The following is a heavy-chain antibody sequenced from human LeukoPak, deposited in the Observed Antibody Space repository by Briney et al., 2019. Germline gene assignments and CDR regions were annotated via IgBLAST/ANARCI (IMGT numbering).Heavy chain of an antibody. CDR3: ARDAHDSSGYHLAAFDY. CDR1: GDYISSNY. J-gene: IGHJ4*02. D-gene: IGHD3-22*01. Sequence: SETLSLTCTVSGDYISSNYWSLLRQPPGKGLEWIGYVSDTESTNYNPSLKSRATISVDTSKNQFSLKLSSVTAADTAVYYCARDAHDSSGYHLAAFDYWGQGTRVTVSS. CDR2: VSDTEST. V-gene: IGHV4-59*01.